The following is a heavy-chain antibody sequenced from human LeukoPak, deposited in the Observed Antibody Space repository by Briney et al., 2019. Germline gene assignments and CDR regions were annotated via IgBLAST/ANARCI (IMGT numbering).Heavy chain of an antibody. J-gene: IGHJ4*02. D-gene: IGHD4-23*01. V-gene: IGHV4-34*01. CDR1: GGSISSYY. CDR3: ARRSSTVVDY. Sequence: PSETLSLTCTVSGGSISSYYWSWIRQPPGKGLEWIGEINHSGSTNYNPSLKSRVTISVDTSKNQFSLKLSSVTAADTAVYYCARRSSTVVDYWGQGTLVTVSS. CDR2: INHSGST.